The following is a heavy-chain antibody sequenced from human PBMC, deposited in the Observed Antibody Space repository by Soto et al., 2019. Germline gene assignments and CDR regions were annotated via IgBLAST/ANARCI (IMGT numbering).Heavy chain of an antibody. CDR1: GFTFSNPC. J-gene: IGHJ6*01. CDR2: IKSKTDGGTA. V-gene: IGHV3-15*07. D-gene: IGHD3-3*01. Sequence: VGSLSLPCAASGFTFSNPCMNCVRQAPRKGLEWVGRIKSKTDGGTADYAAPVKGRFTISRDDSKNTLYLQMNSLKTEDTAVYFFNTALILYPIDHVMDVWVKGTTVTGSS. CDR3: NTALILYPIDHVMDV.